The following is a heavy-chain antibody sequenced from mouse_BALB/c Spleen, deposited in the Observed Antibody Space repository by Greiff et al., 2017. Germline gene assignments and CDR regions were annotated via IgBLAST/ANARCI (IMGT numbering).Heavy chain of an antibody. V-gene: IGHV1-5*01. CDR1: GYTFTSYW. J-gene: IGHJ2*01. CDR2: IYPGNSDT. Sequence: DVKLVESGTVLARPGASVKMSCKASGYTFTSYWMHWVKQRPGQGLEWIGAIYPGNSDTSYNQKFKGKAKLTAVTSTSTAYMELSSLTNEDSAVYYCTRGGGDYDVLFFDYWGQGTTLTVSS. D-gene: IGHD2-4*01. CDR3: TRGGGDYDVLFFDY.